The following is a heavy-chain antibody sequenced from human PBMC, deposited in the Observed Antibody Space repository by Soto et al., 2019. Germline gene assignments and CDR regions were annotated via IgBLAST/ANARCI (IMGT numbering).Heavy chain of an antibody. CDR3: VRTAGEMVLIGMDV. V-gene: IGHV4-31*03. Sequence: SETLSLTCTVSGGSISSGGYYWSWVRQHPGRGLEWIGYIYDSGSTYYNPSLKSRVTISIDTSKNQFSLKLTSVTAADTAVYYCVRTAGEMVLIGMDVWGQGTTVTVSS. J-gene: IGHJ6*01. CDR1: GGSISSGGYY. CDR2: IYDSGST. D-gene: IGHD6-13*01.